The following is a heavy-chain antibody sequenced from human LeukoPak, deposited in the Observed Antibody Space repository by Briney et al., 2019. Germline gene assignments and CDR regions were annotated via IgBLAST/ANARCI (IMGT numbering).Heavy chain of an antibody. V-gene: IGHV3-74*01. D-gene: IGHD6-13*01. Sequence: GGSLRLSCAASGFTFSSYWMHWVRQAPGKGLVWVSRINSDGGSTSYADSVKGQFTISRDNAKNTLYLQMNSLRAEDTAVYYCAREYSSWYPFDYWGQGTLVTVSS. CDR3: AREYSSWYPFDY. CDR2: INSDGGST. J-gene: IGHJ4*02. CDR1: GFTFSSYW.